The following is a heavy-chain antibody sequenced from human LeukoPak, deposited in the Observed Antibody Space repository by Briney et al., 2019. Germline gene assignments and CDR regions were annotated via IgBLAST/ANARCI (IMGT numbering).Heavy chain of an antibody. J-gene: IGHJ5*02. D-gene: IGHD6-13*01. V-gene: IGHV3-30*04. CDR3: ARDWAAGSNWFDP. Sequence: WRSLRLSCAASGFTFSSYAMHWVRQAPGKGLEWVAVISYDGSNKYYADSVKGRFTISRDNSKNTLYLQMNSLRAEDTAVYYCARDWAAGSNWFDPWGQGTLVTVSS. CDR1: GFTFSSYA. CDR2: ISYDGSNK.